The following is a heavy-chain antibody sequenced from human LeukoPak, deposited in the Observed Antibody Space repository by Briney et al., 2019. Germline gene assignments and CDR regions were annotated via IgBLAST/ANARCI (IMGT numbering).Heavy chain of an antibody. Sequence: GASVTVSFKASGGTFISYAISWVRQAPGQGLEWMGRIIPILGIANYAQKFQGRVTITADKSTSTAYMELSSLRSEDTAVYYCASRGYKVYDSSGYYGYWGQGTLVTVSS. CDR2: IIPILGIA. CDR1: GGTFISYA. D-gene: IGHD3-22*01. V-gene: IGHV1-69*04. J-gene: IGHJ4*02. CDR3: ASRGYKVYDSSGYYGY.